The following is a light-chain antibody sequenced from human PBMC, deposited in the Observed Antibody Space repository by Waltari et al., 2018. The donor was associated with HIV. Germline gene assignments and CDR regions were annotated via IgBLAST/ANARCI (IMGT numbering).Light chain of an antibody. J-gene: IGLJ2*01. Sequence: QSALTQPPSVSGAPGQSVTISCSGSNSNIGAGFDVHWYQQVPGTAPRRLIYDNNNRPSGVHDRFSGSKSGTSASLAINGLQSEDEADYYCQSYDSRLSGSVVFGGGTKVTVL. CDR1: NSNIGAGFD. CDR2: DNN. V-gene: IGLV1-40*01. CDR3: QSYDSRLSGSVV.